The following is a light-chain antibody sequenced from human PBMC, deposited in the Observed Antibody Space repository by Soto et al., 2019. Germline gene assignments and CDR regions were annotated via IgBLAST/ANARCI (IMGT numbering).Light chain of an antibody. CDR2: KAS. J-gene: IGKJ1*01. CDR3: QQYNSYSPT. V-gene: IGKV1-5*03. CDR1: QSISVW. Sequence: DIQMTPSPSTLSASVGDRVTIPCRASQSISVWLAWYQQKAGKAPNLLIYKASRLESGVPSRFSGSGSETEFTLTISGLQPGDSATYYCQQYNSYSPTFGQGTKVDIK.